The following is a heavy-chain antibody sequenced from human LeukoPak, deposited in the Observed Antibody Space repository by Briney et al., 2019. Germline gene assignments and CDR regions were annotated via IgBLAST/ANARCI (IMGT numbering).Heavy chain of an antibody. Sequence: PGGSLRLSCAASAFTFSSYWMHWVRQAPGKGLVWVSRINSDGSSTSYADSVKGRFTISRDNAKNTLYLQMNNLRAEDTAMYYCARGSDCSGGSCYSYWYFDLWGRGTLVTVSS. J-gene: IGHJ2*01. CDR1: AFTFSSYW. CDR3: ARGSDCSGGSCYSYWYFDL. D-gene: IGHD2-15*01. CDR2: INSDGSST. V-gene: IGHV3-74*01.